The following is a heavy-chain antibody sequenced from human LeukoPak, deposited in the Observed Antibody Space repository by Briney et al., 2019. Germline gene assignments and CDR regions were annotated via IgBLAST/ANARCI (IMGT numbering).Heavy chain of an antibody. CDR1: GGSISSYY. J-gene: IGHJ4*02. CDR2: ISYSGNT. D-gene: IGHD3-10*01. CDR3: AGSFGSGNYFDY. Sequence: SETLSLTCTVSGGSISSYYWNWIRQPPGKGLEWIGYISYSGNTNYTPSLKSRVTISVDTSKNQFSLKLSSVTAADTAVYFCAGSFGSGNYFDYWGQGTLVTVSS. V-gene: IGHV4-59*08.